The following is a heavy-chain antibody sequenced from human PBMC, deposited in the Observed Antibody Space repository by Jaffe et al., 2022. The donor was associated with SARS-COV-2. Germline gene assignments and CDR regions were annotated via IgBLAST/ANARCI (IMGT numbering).Heavy chain of an antibody. Sequence: QVQLVQSGSELKKPGASVKVSCKASGYTFTSYAMNWVRQAPGQGLEWMGWINTNTGNPTYAQGFTGRFVFSLDTSVSTAYLQISSLKAEDTAVYYCARDFQVGVCSGGSCGEYYYYYMDVWGKGTTVTVSS. J-gene: IGHJ6*03. CDR1: GYTFTSYA. V-gene: IGHV7-4-1*02. CDR2: INTNTGNP. D-gene: IGHD2-15*01. CDR3: ARDFQVGVCSGGSCGEYYYYYMDV.